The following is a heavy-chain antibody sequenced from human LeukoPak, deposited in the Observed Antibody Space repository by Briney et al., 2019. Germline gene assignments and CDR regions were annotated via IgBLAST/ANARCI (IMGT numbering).Heavy chain of an antibody. D-gene: IGHD6-19*01. CDR2: ISGSGGST. V-gene: IGHV3-23*01. Sequence: PGGSLRLSCAASGFTFSSYAMSWVRQAPGKGLEWVSSISGSGGSTYYADSVKGRFTISRDNSRNTLYVQMNSLRAEDTAVYYCAKDGYSSAWYAGDYWGQGTLVTVSS. J-gene: IGHJ4*02. CDR3: AKDGYSSAWYAGDY. CDR1: GFTFSSYA.